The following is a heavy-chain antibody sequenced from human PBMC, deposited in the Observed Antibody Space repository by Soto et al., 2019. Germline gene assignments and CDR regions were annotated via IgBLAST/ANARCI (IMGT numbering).Heavy chain of an antibody. V-gene: IGHV3-53*01. CDR2: IYSGGVT. CDR3: ARDTSTTGYYGLDV. J-gene: IGHJ6*02. D-gene: IGHD3-3*01. CDR1: GFTVKNYQ. Sequence: QPGGSLRLSCAASGFTVKNYQMNWVRQAPGKGLEWVSVIYSGGVTYYPDSVKGRFTTIRDTSKNTVYLQMNSLRADDTAMYYCARDTSTTGYYGLDVWGQGTTVTVSS.